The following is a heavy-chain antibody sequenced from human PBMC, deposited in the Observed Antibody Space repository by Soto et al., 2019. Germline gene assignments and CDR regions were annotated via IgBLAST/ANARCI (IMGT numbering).Heavy chain of an antibody. J-gene: IGHJ4*02. V-gene: IGHV3-21*01. Sequence: GSLILSCAASGFTFSSYSMNWVRQAPGKGLEWVSSISSSSSYIYYADSVKGRFTISRDNAKNSLYLQMNSLRAEDTAVYYCARDYRVRYFDWLSRYFDEWGQGNLV. CDR3: ARDYRVRYFDWLSRYFDE. D-gene: IGHD3-9*01. CDR1: GFTFSSYS. CDR2: ISSSSSYI.